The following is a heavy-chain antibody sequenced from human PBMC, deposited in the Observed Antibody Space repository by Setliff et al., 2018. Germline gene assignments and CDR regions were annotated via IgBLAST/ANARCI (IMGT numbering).Heavy chain of an antibody. D-gene: IGHD3-22*01. CDR2: INTGNANT. J-gene: IGHJ4*02. Sequence: ASVKVSCKASGYTFTNYAIHWVRQAPGQRPEWMGWINTGNANTKYSQKFQGRVTITADESTSTAYMELSSLRSEDTAVYYCARERARDSSGYYSDYWGQGTLVTVSS. V-gene: IGHV1-3*04. CDR3: ARERARDSSGYYSDY. CDR1: GYTFTNYA.